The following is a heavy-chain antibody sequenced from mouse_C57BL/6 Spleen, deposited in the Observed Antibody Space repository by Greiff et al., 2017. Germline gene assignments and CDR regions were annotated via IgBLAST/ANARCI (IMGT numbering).Heavy chain of an antibody. CDR3: ARSRIYYGYEHFDY. J-gene: IGHJ2*01. CDR2: ILPGSGST. D-gene: IGHD2-2*01. V-gene: IGHV1-9*01. CDR1: GYTFTGYW. Sequence: VKLQQSGAELMKPGASVKLSCKATGYTFTGYWIEWVKQRPGHGLEWIGEILPGSGSTNYNEKFKGKATFTADTFSNTAYMQLSSLTTEDSAIYYCARSRIYYGYEHFDYWGQGTTLTVSS.